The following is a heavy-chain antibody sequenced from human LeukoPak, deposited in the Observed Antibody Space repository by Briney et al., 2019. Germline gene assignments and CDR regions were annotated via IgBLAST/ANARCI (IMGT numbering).Heavy chain of an antibody. J-gene: IGHJ6*03. CDR1: GGSISSSNW. D-gene: IGHD3-3*01. V-gene: IGHV4-4*02. Sequence: PSGTLALTCAVSGGSISSSNWWSCVRQPPGKGLEWIGEIYHSGSTNYNPSLKSRVTISVDKSKNQFSLKLSSVTAADTAVYYCARAPSVDFWSGHYYYYYYMDVWGKGTTVTVSS. CDR2: IYHSGST. CDR3: ARAPSVDFWSGHYYYYYYMDV.